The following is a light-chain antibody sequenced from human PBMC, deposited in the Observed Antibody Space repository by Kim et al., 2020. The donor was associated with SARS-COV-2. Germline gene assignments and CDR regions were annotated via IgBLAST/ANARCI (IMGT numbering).Light chain of an antibody. CDR3: QSADSSGTYVV. CDR1: ALPKKY. J-gene: IGLJ2*01. Sequence: SYELTQPPSVSVSPGHTARITCSGDALPKKYAYWYRQKPGQAPVVVIYKDIERPSEIPERFSASSSGTTVTLTITGVQAEDEADYYCQSADSSGTYVVFGGGTQLTVL. CDR2: KDI. V-gene: IGLV3-25*03.